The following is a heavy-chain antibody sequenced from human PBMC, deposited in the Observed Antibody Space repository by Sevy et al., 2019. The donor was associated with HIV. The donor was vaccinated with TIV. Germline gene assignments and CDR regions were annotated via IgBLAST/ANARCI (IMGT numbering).Heavy chain of an antibody. CDR3: AREFGDGYNPRYYFDY. D-gene: IGHD3-3*01. CDR2: IYSGGTT. Sequence: GGSLRLSCAASGFTVSTNYMSWVRQAPGKGLEWVSVIYSGGTTYYADSVKGRFTISRDKSKNTLYLQMYSLRAEDTAVYYCAREFGDGYNPRYYFDYWGQGTLVTVSS. J-gene: IGHJ4*02. V-gene: IGHV3-53*01. CDR1: GFTVSTNY.